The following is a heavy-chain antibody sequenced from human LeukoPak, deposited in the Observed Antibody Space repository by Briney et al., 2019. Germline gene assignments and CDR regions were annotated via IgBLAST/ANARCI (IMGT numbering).Heavy chain of an antibody. V-gene: IGHV1-69*04. CDR3: ARGPSGQQQLNWYFDL. Sequence: SVKVSCKASGGTFSSYAMIWVRQAPGQGLEWMGRIIPILGIANYAQKFQGRVTITADKSTSTAYMELSSLRSEDTAVYYCARGPSGQQQLNWYFDLWGRGTLVTVSS. CDR1: GGTFSSYA. J-gene: IGHJ2*01. CDR2: IIPILGIA. D-gene: IGHD6-13*01.